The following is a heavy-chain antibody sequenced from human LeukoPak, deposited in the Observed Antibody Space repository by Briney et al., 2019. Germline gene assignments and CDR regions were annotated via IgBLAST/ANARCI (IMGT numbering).Heavy chain of an antibody. Sequence: SETLSLTCAVYGGSFSGYYWSWIRQPPGKGLEWIGEINHSGSTNYNPSLKSRVTISVDTSKNQFSLKLCSVTAADTAVYYCARERKFGHAQRADAFDIWGQGTMVTVSS. CDR3: ARERKFGHAQRADAFDI. CDR2: INHSGST. V-gene: IGHV4-34*01. J-gene: IGHJ3*02. D-gene: IGHD1-14*01. CDR1: GGSFSGYY.